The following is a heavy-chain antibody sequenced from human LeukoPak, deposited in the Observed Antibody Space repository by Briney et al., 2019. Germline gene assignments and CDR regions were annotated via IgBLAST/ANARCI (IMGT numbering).Heavy chain of an antibody. J-gene: IGHJ4*02. D-gene: IGHD3-22*01. Sequence: GGSLRLSCAASGFTFSSYGMSWVRQAPGKGLEWVSAISGSGGSTYYADSVKGRFTISRDNSKNTLYLQMNSLRAEDTAVYYCAKEGYDSSGYYLLDYWGQGTLVTVSS. CDR1: GFTFSSYG. CDR2: ISGSGGST. V-gene: IGHV3-23*01. CDR3: AKEGYDSSGYYLLDY.